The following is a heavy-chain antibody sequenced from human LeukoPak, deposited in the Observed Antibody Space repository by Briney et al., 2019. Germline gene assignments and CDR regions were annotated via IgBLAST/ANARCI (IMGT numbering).Heavy chain of an antibody. J-gene: IGHJ4*02. CDR1: GYTFTSYG. CDR3: ARGYLSDIIVPAAFDY. D-gene: IGHD2-2*01. V-gene: IGHV1-18*01. Sequence: ASVKVSCKASGYTFTSYGISWVRQAPGQGLEWMGWISAYNGNTNYVQKLQGRVTMTTDTSTSTAYMELRSLRSGDTAVYYCARGYLSDIIVPAAFDYWGQGTLVTVSS. CDR2: ISAYNGNT.